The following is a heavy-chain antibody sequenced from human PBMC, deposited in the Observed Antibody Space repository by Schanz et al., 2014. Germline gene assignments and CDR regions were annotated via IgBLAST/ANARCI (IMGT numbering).Heavy chain of an antibody. D-gene: IGHD4-17*01. J-gene: IGHJ6*02. CDR2: ISYDGSDK. CDR3: AKDRGGDYEVSYYYGMDV. V-gene: IGHV3-30*18. CDR1: GFTFSTYW. Sequence: VQLVESGGGLVQPGGSLRLSCAASGFTFSTYWMSWVRQAPGKGLEWVAVISYDGSDKFYADSVKGRFTISRDNSNNTLSLQMNSLRNEDTAVYYCAKDRGGDYEVSYYYGMDVWGQGTTVTVSS.